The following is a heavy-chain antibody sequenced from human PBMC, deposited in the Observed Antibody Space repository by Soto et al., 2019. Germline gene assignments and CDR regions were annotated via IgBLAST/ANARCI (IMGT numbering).Heavy chain of an antibody. V-gene: IGHV4-39*01. Sequence: SETLSLTCTVSGGSISSSSYYWGWIRQPPGKGLEWIGSIYYSGSTYYNPSLKSRVTISVDTSKSQFSLKLSSVTAADAAVYYCAITPAHYYDSSGTFDYWGQGTLVTVSS. CDR2: IYYSGST. CDR3: AITPAHYYDSSGTFDY. D-gene: IGHD3-22*01. CDR1: GGSISSSSYY. J-gene: IGHJ4*02.